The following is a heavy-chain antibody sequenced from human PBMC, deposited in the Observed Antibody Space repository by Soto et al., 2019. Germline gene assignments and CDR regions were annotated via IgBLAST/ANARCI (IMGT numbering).Heavy chain of an antibody. CDR3: ARSPSGYYDILTGRLTNDRHDAFDI. J-gene: IGHJ3*02. CDR1: GGSISSYY. D-gene: IGHD3-9*01. CDR2: IYYSGST. Sequence: QVQLQESGPGLVKPSETLSLTCTVSGGSISSYYWSWIRQPPGKGLEWIGYIYYSGSTNYNPSLKSRVTISVDTSKNQYSLKLSSVTAADTAVYYCARSPSGYYDILTGRLTNDRHDAFDIWGQGTMVTVSS. V-gene: IGHV4-59*01.